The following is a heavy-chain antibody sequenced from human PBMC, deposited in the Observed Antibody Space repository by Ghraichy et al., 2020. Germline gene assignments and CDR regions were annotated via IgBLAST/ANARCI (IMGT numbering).Heavy chain of an antibody. Sequence: GGSLRLSCAASGFTLSSYWMSWVRQAPGKGLEWVANIKEDGSEKNYVDSVKGLFTISRDDAKNSLYLQMNSLRAEDSAVYYCATPLFGVSKAYFQHWGQGTLVAVSS. CDR2: IKEDGSEK. D-gene: IGHD3-16*01. V-gene: IGHV3-7*03. CDR3: ATPLFGVSKAYFQH. J-gene: IGHJ1*01. CDR1: GFTLSSYW.